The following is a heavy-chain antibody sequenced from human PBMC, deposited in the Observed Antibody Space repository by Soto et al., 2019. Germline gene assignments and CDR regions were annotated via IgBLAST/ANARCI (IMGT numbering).Heavy chain of an antibody. J-gene: IGHJ4*02. V-gene: IGHV3-48*02. D-gene: IGHD6-13*01. CDR2: ISSSSSVI. CDR3: ARNWLSSSWFAFFDY. Sequence: HPGGSLRLSCTASGFTFSSYSMNWVRQAPGKGLEWVSYISSSSSVIYSADSVKGRFTISRDNAKNSLYLQMNSLRDEDTAVYYCARNWLSSSWFAFFDYWGQGTLATVSS. CDR1: GFTFSSYS.